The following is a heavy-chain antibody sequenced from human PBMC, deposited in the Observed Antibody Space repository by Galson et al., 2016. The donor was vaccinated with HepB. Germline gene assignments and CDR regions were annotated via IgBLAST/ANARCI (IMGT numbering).Heavy chain of an antibody. CDR2: ISWNNKSI. CDR3: VKGSSSWYGGGMDV. J-gene: IGHJ3*01. Sequence: SLRLSCAVSGFTFEDYAMHWVRQTPGKGLEWVSTISWNNKSIAYADFVKGRFAISRDNAKNSLSLQMNSVTTEDTAMYFCVKGSSSWYGGGMDVWGQGTLVTVSS. D-gene: IGHD6-13*01. CDR1: GFTFEDYA. V-gene: IGHV3-9*01.